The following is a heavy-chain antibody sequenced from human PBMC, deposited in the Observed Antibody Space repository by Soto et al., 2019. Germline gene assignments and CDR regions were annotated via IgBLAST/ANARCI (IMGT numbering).Heavy chain of an antibody. CDR2: SYYSGST. Sequence: QVQLQESGPGLVKPSETLSLTCTVSGGSVSSGSYYWSWIRQPPGKGLEWIGYSYYSGSTNYNPSLTSLVTFSVATPKNQFSLKLSSVAAADTAVYSCARARADCSGGSCYSLYWYFDLWGRGTLVTVSS. V-gene: IGHV4-61*01. D-gene: IGHD2-15*01. CDR3: ARARADCSGGSCYSLYWYFDL. J-gene: IGHJ2*01. CDR1: GGSVSSGSYY.